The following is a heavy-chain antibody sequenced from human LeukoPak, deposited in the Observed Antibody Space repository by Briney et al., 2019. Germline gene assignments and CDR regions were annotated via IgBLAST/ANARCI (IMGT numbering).Heavy chain of an antibody. D-gene: IGHD2-2*01. V-gene: IGHV3-30*02. Sequence: GGSLRLSCAASGFTFSSYGMHWVRQAPGKGLEWVAFIRYDGSNKYYADSVKGRFTISRDNSKNTLYLQMDSLRAEDTAVYYCAKVENYCSSTSCYAFDYWGQGTLVTVSS. CDR2: IRYDGSNK. J-gene: IGHJ4*02. CDR3: AKVENYCSSTSCYAFDY. CDR1: GFTFSSYG.